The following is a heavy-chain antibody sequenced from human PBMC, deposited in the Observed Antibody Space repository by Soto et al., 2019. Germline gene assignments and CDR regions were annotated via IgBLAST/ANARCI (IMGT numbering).Heavy chain of an antibody. D-gene: IGHD1-26*01. Sequence: GGSLRLSCVASGFIFTDYAMSWVRQGPGKGLEWVAGISFSGGSTYYADSVKGRFTISRDNSKNTLYLQMNSLRAEDTAVYYCAKSHPGATTLSEFDYWGQGTLVTVSS. CDR3: AKSHPGATTLSEFDY. J-gene: IGHJ4*02. CDR2: ISFSGGST. CDR1: GFIFTDYA. V-gene: IGHV3-23*01.